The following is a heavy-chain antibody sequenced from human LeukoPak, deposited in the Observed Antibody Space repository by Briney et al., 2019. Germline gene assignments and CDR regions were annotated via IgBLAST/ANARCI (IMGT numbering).Heavy chain of an antibody. CDR3: AKDLDSSGSWPAEYFQH. CDR2: ISKSSDAT. D-gene: IGHD3-22*01. J-gene: IGHJ1*01. Sequence: GGSLRLSCAASGFTFINYAMSWVRQAPGKGLDWVSLISKSSDATYYAPSVKGRFTISRDNSKNTLYLQMNSLRAEDTAVYYCAKDLDSSGSWPAEYFQHWGQGTLVTVSS. V-gene: IGHV3-23*01. CDR1: GFTFINYA.